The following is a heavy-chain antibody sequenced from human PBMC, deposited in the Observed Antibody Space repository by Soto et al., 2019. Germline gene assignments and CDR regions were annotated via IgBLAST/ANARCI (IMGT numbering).Heavy chain of an antibody. Sequence: QVQLVQSGTEVKTSGASVKVSCKASGYSFTSYDINWLRQATGQGPEWMGWVNPNTGDTGLAQRFKARVTLSSDASINTAYAEVSSLRPGDTAIYFCARAPRPAAIAVLDHWGQGTLVAVSS. CDR1: GYSFTSYD. J-gene: IGHJ4*02. V-gene: IGHV1-8*01. D-gene: IGHD6-19*01. CDR2: VNPNTGDT. CDR3: ARAPRPAAIAVLDH.